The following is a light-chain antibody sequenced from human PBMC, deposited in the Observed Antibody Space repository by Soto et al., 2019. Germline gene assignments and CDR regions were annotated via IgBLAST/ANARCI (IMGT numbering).Light chain of an antibody. CDR2: DVS. J-gene: IGLJ2*01. Sequence: QSALTQPASVSGSPGQSITISCTGASSDVGGYNYVSWYQQHPGKVPKLMIYDVSNRPSGVSNRFSGSKSGNTASLTISGLQAEDEADYDCSSYTRSSTVVFGGGTKLTVL. CDR3: SSYTRSSTVV. CDR1: SSDVGGYNY. V-gene: IGLV2-14*03.